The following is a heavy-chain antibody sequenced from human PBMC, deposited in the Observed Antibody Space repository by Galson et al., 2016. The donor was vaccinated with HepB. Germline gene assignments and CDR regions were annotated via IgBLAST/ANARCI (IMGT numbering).Heavy chain of an antibody. CDR3: ARVADGARTDV. J-gene: IGHJ6*04. D-gene: IGHD3-16*01. V-gene: IGHV3-23*01. CDR2: IRSSGDFT. CDR1: GFIFNTYT. Sequence: SLRLSCAAPGFIFNTYTMSWVRQAPGQGLEWVAAIRSSGDFTQYADSVEGRFTNSRDNSKNTLFLQMNSLRAEDTAVYYCARVADGARTDVWGKGTTVTVSS.